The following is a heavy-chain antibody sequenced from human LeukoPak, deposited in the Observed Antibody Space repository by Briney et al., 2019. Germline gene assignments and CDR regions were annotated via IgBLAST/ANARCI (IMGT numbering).Heavy chain of an antibody. Sequence: SETLSLTCNVSGGSISSSSYYWGWIRQPPGKGLEWIGSMYYSGSSYYNPSLKSRVTISVDTSKNQFSLKLSSVTAADTAVYYCARYPGYCTNGVCYTDAFDIWGQGTMITVSS. CDR1: GGSISSSSYY. D-gene: IGHD2-8*01. CDR2: MYYSGSS. CDR3: ARYPGYCTNGVCYTDAFDI. V-gene: IGHV4-39*07. J-gene: IGHJ3*02.